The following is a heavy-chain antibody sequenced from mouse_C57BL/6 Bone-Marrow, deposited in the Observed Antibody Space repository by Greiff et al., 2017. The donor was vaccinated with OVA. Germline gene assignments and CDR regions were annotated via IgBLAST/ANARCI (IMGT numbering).Heavy chain of an antibody. Sequence: QVQLQQSGPELVKPGASVKLSCKASGYTFTSYDINWVKQRPGQGLEWIGWIYPRAGSTTSNEKFKGKATLTVDTSSSTAYRELHSLTSEDSAVYFCARWLLDAMDYWGQGTSVTASS. CDR1: GYTFTSYD. CDR2: IYPRAGST. V-gene: IGHV1-85*01. J-gene: IGHJ4*01. CDR3: ARWLLDAMDY. D-gene: IGHD2-3*01.